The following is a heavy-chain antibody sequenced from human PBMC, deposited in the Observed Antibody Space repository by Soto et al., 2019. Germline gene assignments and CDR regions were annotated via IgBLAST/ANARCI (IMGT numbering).Heavy chain of an antibody. Sequence: EVQLLESGGGLVQPGGSLRLSCEASEFTLSNYALTGVRQPPGKGLGGVPTISGSGSETYSADSVRGRFTISRDNSENTLYLQMNSLRAEDTAVYYCAKAINYGSGSYYSNFDCWGQGTLVTVSS. CDR1: EFTLSNYA. CDR3: AKAINYGSGSYYSNFDC. V-gene: IGHV3-23*01. J-gene: IGHJ4*02. D-gene: IGHD3-10*01. CDR2: ISGSGSET.